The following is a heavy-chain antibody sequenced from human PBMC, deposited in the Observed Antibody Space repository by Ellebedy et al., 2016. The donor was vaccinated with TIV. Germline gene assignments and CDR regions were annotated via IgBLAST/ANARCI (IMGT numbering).Heavy chain of an antibody. J-gene: IGHJ5*02. CDR1: GFTFNSYG. D-gene: IGHD3-10*01. V-gene: IGHV3-30*02. CDR2: IRYDGSDK. CDR3: AKVLFAFGKFESPFDP. Sequence: PGGSLRLSCAASGFTFNSYGMHWVRQAPGKGLEWVTFIRYDGSDKYYTDSVKGRFTISRDNSKNTLNLQMNSLRLEDTAVYHCAKVLFAFGKFESPFDPWGQGTLVIVSS.